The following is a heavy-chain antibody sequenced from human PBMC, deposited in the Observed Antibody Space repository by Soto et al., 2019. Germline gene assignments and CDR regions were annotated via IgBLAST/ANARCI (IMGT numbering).Heavy chain of an antibody. CDR3: ARHSSGWSGDDAFDI. CDR2: ISAYNGNT. Sequence: EASVTVSCQASGYTFTSYGISWVRQAPGQGLEWMGWISAYNGNTNYAQKLQGRVTMTTDTSTSTAYMELRSLRSDDTAVYYCARHSSGWSGDDAFDIWGQGTMVTVSS. CDR1: GYTFTSYG. J-gene: IGHJ3*02. D-gene: IGHD6-19*01. V-gene: IGHV1-18*01.